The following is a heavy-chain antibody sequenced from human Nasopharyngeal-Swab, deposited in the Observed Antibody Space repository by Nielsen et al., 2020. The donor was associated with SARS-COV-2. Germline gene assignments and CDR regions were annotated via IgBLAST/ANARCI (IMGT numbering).Heavy chain of an antibody. J-gene: IGHJ6*04. V-gene: IGHV4-31*02. D-gene: IGHD3-10*01. CDR2: IYYSGST. Sequence: WIPRSPGKGLEWIGYIYYSGSTYYTPSLKSRVTISVDTSKNQFSLKLSSVTAADTAVYYCARNWRSGRMDVWGKGTTVTVSS. CDR3: ARNWRSGRMDV.